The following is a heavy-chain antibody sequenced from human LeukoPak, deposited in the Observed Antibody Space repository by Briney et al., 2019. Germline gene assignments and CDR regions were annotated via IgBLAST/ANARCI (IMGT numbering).Heavy chain of an antibody. D-gene: IGHD3-10*01. CDR3: ARKPPLRMVRGVKRYYYYMDV. CDR2: MNPNSGNT. Sequence: ASVKVSCKASGYTFTSYDINWVRQATGQGLEWMGWMNPNSGNTGYAQKFQGRVTMTRNTSMSTAYMELSSLRSEDTAVYYCARKPPLRMVRGVKRYYYYMDVWGKGTTVTVSS. J-gene: IGHJ6*03. V-gene: IGHV1-8*01. CDR1: GYTFTSYD.